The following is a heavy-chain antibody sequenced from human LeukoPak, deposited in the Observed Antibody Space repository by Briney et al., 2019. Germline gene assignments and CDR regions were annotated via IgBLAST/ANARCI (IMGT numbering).Heavy chain of an antibody. CDR2: IYISGST. Sequence: SETLSLTCTVSGGSISSYYWSWIRQPAGKGLEWIGRIYISGSTNYNPSLKSRVTMSVDTSKNQFSLKLSSVPAADTAVYYCAREKKGTTGTTWGFDYWGQGTLVTVSS. V-gene: IGHV4-4*07. J-gene: IGHJ4*02. D-gene: IGHD1-1*01. CDR1: GGSISSYY. CDR3: AREKKGTTGTTWGFDY.